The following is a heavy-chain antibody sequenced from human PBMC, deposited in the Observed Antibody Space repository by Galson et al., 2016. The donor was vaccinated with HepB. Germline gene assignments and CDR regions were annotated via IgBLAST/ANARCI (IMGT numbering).Heavy chain of an antibody. J-gene: IGHJ6*02. CDR1: GYTFTSYG. D-gene: IGHD3-22*01. V-gene: IGHV1-18*01. CDR2: ISPYTGNT. Sequence: SVKVSCKASGYTFTSYGITWVRQAPGQGLEWMGWISPYTGNTHYVQKVLGRVTMTTDTSTSTAYMELRRLRSDDTAVYYCVRDNVFYYDQTLYGMDVWGQGTTVTVSS. CDR3: VRDNVFYYDQTLYGMDV.